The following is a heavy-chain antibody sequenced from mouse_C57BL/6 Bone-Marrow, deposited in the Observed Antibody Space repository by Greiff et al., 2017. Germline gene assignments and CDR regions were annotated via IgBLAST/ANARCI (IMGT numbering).Heavy chain of an antibody. V-gene: IGHV3-8*01. CDR3: ARYPYYYGSSYWYFDV. D-gene: IGHD1-1*01. Sequence: EVKLLESGPGLAKPSQTLSLTCSVTGYSITSDYWNWIRKFPGNKLEYMGYISYSGSTYYNPSLNSRISITRDTSKNQYYLQLNSVTTEDTATYYCARYPYYYGSSYWYFDVWGTGTTVTVSS. CDR2: ISYSGST. J-gene: IGHJ1*03. CDR1: GYSITSDY.